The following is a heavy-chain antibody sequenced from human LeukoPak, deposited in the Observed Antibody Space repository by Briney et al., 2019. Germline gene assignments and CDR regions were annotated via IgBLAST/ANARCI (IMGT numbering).Heavy chain of an antibody. CDR1: GGSITSGGYS. V-gene: IGHV4-30-4*07. CDR2: MHDSGST. CDR3: ARVVAAAGNNWFDP. J-gene: IGHJ5*02. D-gene: IGHD6-13*01. Sequence: SETLSLTCAVSGGSITSGGYSWSWIRQTPGKGLEWIAYMHDSGSTYYNPSLKSRIIISLDTSKNQVSLKLRSVTAADTAVYYCARVVAAAGNNWFDPWGQGTLVTVSS.